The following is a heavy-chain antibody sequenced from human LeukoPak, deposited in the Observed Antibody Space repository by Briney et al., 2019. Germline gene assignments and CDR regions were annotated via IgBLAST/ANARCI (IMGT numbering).Heavy chain of an antibody. CDR3: ARRRGSSWPYYYYGMDV. V-gene: IGHV1-46*01. D-gene: IGHD6-13*01. Sequence: ASVKVSCKASGYTFTSYYMHWVRQAPGQGLEWMGIINPSGGSTNYAQKLQGRVTMTTDTSTSTAYMELRSLRSDDTAVYYCARRRGSSWPYYYYGMDVWGQGTTVTVSS. CDR1: GYTFTSYY. J-gene: IGHJ6*02. CDR2: INPSGGST.